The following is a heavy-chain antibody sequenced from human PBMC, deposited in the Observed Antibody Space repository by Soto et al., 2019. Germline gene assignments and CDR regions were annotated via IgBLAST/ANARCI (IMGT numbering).Heavy chain of an antibody. CDR3: ARGGYCSGGSCSYYYGMDV. V-gene: IGHV1-8*01. J-gene: IGHJ6*02. CDR1: GYTFTSYD. CDR2: MNPNSGNT. D-gene: IGHD2-15*01. Sequence: ASVKVSCKXSGYTFTSYDINWVRQATGQGLEWMGWMNPNSGNTGYAQKFQGRVTMTRNTSISTAYMELSSLRSEDTAVYYCARGGYCSGGSCSYYYGMDVWGQGTTVTVSS.